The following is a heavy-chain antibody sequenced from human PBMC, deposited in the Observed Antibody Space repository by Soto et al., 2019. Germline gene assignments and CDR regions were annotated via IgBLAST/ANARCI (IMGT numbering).Heavy chain of an antibody. D-gene: IGHD6-13*01. V-gene: IGHV3-15*01. Sequence: EVQLVESGGGLVKPGGSLRLSCAASGFTFSNAWMSWVRQAPGKGLEWVGRIKSKTDGGTTDYAAPVKGRFTISRDDSPNPQYLQINSLKTEDTAVYYCTTEGVAAVRTHMWASYYYYMDVWGKGTTVHVSS. J-gene: IGHJ6*03. CDR1: GFTFSNAW. CDR3: TTEGVAAVRTHMWASYYYYMDV. CDR2: IKSKTDGGTT.